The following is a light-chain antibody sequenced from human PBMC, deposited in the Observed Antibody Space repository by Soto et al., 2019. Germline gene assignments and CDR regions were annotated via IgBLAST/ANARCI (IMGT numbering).Light chain of an antibody. V-gene: IGKV3D-20*02. CDR1: QSVTSTY. CDR2: GAS. J-gene: IGKJ5*01. CDR3: QKRSNWPSIT. Sequence: ILLTPSPGTLSLSPGESANLSCRASQSVTSTYLAWYQQKPGQAPRLLIYGASIRAIGIPDRFSGSVSGTDFTLTINSLEPEDFAVYYCQKRSNWPSITFGQGTQLEIK.